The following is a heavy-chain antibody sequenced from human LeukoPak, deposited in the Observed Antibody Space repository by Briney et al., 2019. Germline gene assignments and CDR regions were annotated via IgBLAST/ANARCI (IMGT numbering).Heavy chain of an antibody. V-gene: IGHV4-34*01. CDR3: ARRARPYCTSTSCYMDYYYYYGMDV. CDR2: INHSGST. J-gene: IGHJ6*02. Sequence: SETLSLTCAVYGGSFSGYYWSWIRQPPGKGLEWIGEINHSGSTNYNPSLKSRVTISVDTSKNQFSLKLRSVTAADTAVYYCARRARPYCTSTSCYMDYYYYYGMDVWGQGTTVTVSS. D-gene: IGHD2-2*02. CDR1: GGSFSGYY.